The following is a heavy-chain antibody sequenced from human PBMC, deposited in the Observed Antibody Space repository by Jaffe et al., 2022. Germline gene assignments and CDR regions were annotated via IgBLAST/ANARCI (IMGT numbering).Heavy chain of an antibody. CDR1: GYSISSGYY. Sequence: QVQLQESGPGLVKPSETLSLTCAVSGYSISSGYYWGWIRQPPGKGLEWIGSIYHSGSTYYNPSLKSRVTISVDTSKNQFSLKLSSVTAADTAVYYCARHPSSDLDSSSWTRMWYFDLWGRGTLVTVSS. CDR2: IYHSGST. D-gene: IGHD6-13*01. CDR3: ARHPSSDLDSSSWTRMWYFDL. V-gene: IGHV4-38-2*01. J-gene: IGHJ2*01.